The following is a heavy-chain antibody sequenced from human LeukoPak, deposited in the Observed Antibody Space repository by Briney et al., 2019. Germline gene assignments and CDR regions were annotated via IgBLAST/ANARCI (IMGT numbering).Heavy chain of an antibody. V-gene: IGHV3-21*01. CDR1: GGSFSGYY. J-gene: IGHJ4*02. CDR3: ATGVAVAGTHFVDY. CDR2: ISSSSSHI. D-gene: IGHD6-19*01. Sequence: PSETLSLTCAVYGGSFSGYYWSWIRQAPGKGLECISSISSSSSHIHYADSVKGRFTISRDNAKNSVYLQMNSLRVDDTAVYYCATGVAVAGTHFVDYWGQGTLVAVSS.